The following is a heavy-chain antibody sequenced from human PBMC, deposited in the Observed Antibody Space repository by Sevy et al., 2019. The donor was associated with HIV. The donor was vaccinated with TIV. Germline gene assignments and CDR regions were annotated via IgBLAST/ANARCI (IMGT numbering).Heavy chain of an antibody. J-gene: IGHJ4*02. V-gene: IGHV3-11*01. D-gene: IGHD3-22*01. CDR2: ISSSGSTI. CDR1: GFTFSDYY. CDR3: ARDGYHYDSSGLILDY. Sequence: GGSLRLSCAASGFTFSDYYMSWIRQAPGKGLEWVSYISSSGSTIYYADSVKGRFTISRDNAKNSLYLQMNSLRAEDTAMYYCARDGYHYDSSGLILDYWGQGTLVTVSS.